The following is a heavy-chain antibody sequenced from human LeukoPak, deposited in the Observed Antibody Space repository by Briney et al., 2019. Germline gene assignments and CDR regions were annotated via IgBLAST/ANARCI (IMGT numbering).Heavy chain of an antibody. Sequence: PSQTLSLTCAISGDSVSSNSAVWNWIRQSPSRGLEWLGRTYYRSKWYNDYALSVKSRISINPDTSKNQFSLQLNSVTPEDTAVYYCARVQQLGQGFHYWGLGTLVTVSS. CDR1: GDSVSSNSAV. CDR3: ARVQQLGQGFHY. V-gene: IGHV6-1*01. D-gene: IGHD6-13*01. J-gene: IGHJ4*02. CDR2: TYYRSKWYN.